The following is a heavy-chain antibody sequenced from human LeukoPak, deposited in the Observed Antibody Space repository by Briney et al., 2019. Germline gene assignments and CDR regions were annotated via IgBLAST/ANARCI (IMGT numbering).Heavy chain of an antibody. D-gene: IGHD6-25*01. CDR1: GYTLTELS. CDR3: AAAAGHNWFDP. CDR2: FDPEDGET. V-gene: IGHV1-24*01. Sequence: APAKVSCKVSGYTLTELSMHWVRPAPGKGLGWRGCFDPEDGETIYAQKFQCRVTMTEDTSTATAYMELSSLRSEDTAVYYCAAAAGHNWFDPWGQGTLVTVSS. J-gene: IGHJ5*02.